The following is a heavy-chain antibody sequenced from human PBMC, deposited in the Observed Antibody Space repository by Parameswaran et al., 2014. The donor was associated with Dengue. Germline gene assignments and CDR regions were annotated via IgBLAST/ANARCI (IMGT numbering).Heavy chain of an antibody. Sequence: SWVRQAPGQGLEWVGGLIPVSGTTTYTQKFQGRVTITADQSTRTAHMVLSGLTSDDTAVYYCARTTYSNNYFYYMDVWGQGTTVTVSS. CDR3: ARTTYSNNYFYYMDV. CDR2: LIPVSGTT. D-gene: IGHD6-13*01. V-gene: IGHV1-69*01. J-gene: IGHJ6*03.